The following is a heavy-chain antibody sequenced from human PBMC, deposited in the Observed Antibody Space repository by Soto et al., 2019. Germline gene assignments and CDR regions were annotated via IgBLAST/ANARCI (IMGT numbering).Heavy chain of an antibody. CDR3: ARSNYDRYYYYYYGMDV. D-gene: IGHD4-4*01. Sequence: ASVKVSCKASGYTFTSYAMHWVRQAPGQRLEWMGWINAGNGNTKYSQKFQGRVTITRDTSASTAYMELSSLRSEDTAVYYCARSNYDRYYYYYYGMDVWGQGTTVTVSS. CDR2: INAGNGNT. J-gene: IGHJ6*02. CDR1: GYTFTSYA. V-gene: IGHV1-3*01.